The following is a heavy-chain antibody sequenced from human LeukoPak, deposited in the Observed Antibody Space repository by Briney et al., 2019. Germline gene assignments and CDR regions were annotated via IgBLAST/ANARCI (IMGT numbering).Heavy chain of an antibody. Sequence: ASVKVSCKASGGTFSSYAISWMRQAPGQGLEWMGGIIPIFGTANYAQKFQGRVTITADESTSTAYMELSSLRSEDTAVYYCARGRGGYYGSGPPFDYWGQGTLVTVSS. CDR3: ARGRGGYYGSGPPFDY. J-gene: IGHJ4*02. V-gene: IGHV1-69*01. D-gene: IGHD3-10*01. CDR2: IIPIFGTA. CDR1: GGTFSSYA.